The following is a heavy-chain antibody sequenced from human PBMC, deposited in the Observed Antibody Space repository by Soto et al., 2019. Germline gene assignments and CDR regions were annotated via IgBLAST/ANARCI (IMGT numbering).Heavy chain of an antibody. CDR1: GFTVNNKY. J-gene: IGHJ6*02. Sequence: PGGSLRLSCAAFGFTVNNKYMSWVRQAPGKGLELVSLIYTGGTTYYTDSVKGRFTISRDNSKNTLYLQMNSLRAEDTALYYCASTGRGSSGMDVWGQGTTVTVS. CDR3: ASTGRGSSGMDV. CDR2: IYTGGTT. V-gene: IGHV3-53*01.